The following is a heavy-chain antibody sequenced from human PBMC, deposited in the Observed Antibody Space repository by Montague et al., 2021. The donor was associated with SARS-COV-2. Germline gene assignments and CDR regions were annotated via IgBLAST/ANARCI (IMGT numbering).Heavy chain of an antibody. V-gene: IGHV3-23*01. CDR1: GFTVSSYA. D-gene: IGHD5-18*01. CDR3: AKASWIQLWFRTPYFDY. J-gene: IGHJ4*02. Sequence: SLRLSCAASGFTVSSYAMSWVRQAPGKGLEWVSAISGSVGSPYYSYSXXVRFTISRDNSKNTLYLQMNSLRAEDTAVYYCAKASWIQLWFRTPYFDYWGQGTLVTVSS. CDR2: ISGSVGSP.